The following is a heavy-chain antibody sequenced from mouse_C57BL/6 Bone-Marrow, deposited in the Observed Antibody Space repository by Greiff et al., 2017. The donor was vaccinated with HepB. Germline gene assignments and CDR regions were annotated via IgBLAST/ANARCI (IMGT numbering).Heavy chain of an antibody. CDR2: IDPSASYT. CDR1: GYTFTSYW. CDR3: ARRGDRSWFAY. Sequence: QVQLQQPGAELVMPGASVKLSCTASGYTFTSYWMHWVKQRPGQGLEWIGEIDPSASYTNYNQKFKGKSTLTVDKSSSTAYMQLSSLTSEDSAVYYCARRGDRSWFAYWGQGTLVTGSA. V-gene: IGHV1-69*01. J-gene: IGHJ3*01.